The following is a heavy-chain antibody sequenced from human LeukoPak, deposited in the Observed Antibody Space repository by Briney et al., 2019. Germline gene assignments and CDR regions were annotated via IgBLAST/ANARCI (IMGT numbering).Heavy chain of an antibody. D-gene: IGHD3-22*01. CDR1: GGSISSGGYY. V-gene: IGHV4-31*03. J-gene: IGHJ5*02. CDR2: IYYSGST. Sequence: SETLSLTCTVSGGSISSGGYYWSWIRQHPGTGLEWIGYIYYSGSTYYNPSLKSRVTISVDTSKNQFSLKLSSVTAADTAVYYCARGGGNYDSSGYLNWFDPWGQGTLVTVSS. CDR3: ARGGGNYDSSGYLNWFDP.